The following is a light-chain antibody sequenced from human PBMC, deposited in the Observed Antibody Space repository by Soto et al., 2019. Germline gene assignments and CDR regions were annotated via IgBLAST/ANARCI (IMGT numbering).Light chain of an antibody. V-gene: IGKV3-20*01. Sequence: EIVLTQSPGTLSLSPGERATLSCRASQSVSSYLAWYQQKPGQAPRLLLSGASSRATGIPDRFSGSGSGTDFTLTISRLEPEDVAVYYCQQYGSSPGTFGGGTKVEIK. CDR3: QQYGSSPGT. CDR1: QSVSSY. J-gene: IGKJ4*01. CDR2: GAS.